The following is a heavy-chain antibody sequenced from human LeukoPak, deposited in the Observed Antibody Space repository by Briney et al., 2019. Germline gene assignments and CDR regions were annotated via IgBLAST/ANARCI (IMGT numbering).Heavy chain of an antibody. J-gene: IGHJ5*02. D-gene: IGHD3-3*01. Sequence: GGSLRLSCAASGFTFSDSAVSWVRHSPGEGLKWVSSISDTGGRTYYADSVKGRFTITRDNSRNKVNLQMNSLRAGDTARYYCAKGGQDFDFWRFDLWGQGILVIVPS. CDR2: ISDTGGRT. CDR1: GFTFSDSA. V-gene: IGHV3-23*01. CDR3: AKGGQDFDFWRFDL.